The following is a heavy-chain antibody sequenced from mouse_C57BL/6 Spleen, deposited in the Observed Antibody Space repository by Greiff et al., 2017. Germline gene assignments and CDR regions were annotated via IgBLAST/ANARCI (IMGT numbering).Heavy chain of an antibody. CDR1: GYAFSSSW. V-gene: IGHV1-82*01. CDR3: ARSANYYGSSRFGY. D-gene: IGHD1-1*01. J-gene: IGHJ2*01. Sequence: VKLMESGPELVKPGASVKISCKASGYAFSSSWMNWVKQRPGKGLEWIGRIYPGDGGTNYNGKFKGKATLTADKSSSTAYMQLSSLTSEDSAVYFCARSANYYGSSRFGYWGQGTTLTVAS. CDR2: IYPGDGGT.